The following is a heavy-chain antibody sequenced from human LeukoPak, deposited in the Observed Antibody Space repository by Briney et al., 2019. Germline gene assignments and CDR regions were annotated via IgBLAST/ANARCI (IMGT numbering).Heavy chain of an antibody. CDR2: IYYSGAT. D-gene: IGHD3-22*01. CDR3: ARVGYDSSGYEEGFDS. V-gene: IGHV4-59*08. J-gene: IGHJ4*02. Sequence: SETLSLTCTLSGGSLGTYHWSWIRQLPGKGLECLGYIYYSGATNHNPALKSRATMSVDTSRNQFSLNLRSVTAADTAIYYCARVGYDSSGYEEGFDSWGQGILVTVSS. CDR1: GGSLGTYH.